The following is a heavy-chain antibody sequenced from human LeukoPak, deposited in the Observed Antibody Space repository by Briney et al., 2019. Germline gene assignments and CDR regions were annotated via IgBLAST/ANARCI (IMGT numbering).Heavy chain of an antibody. CDR3: ARSSPHCSSTSCYNDAFDI. J-gene: IGHJ3*02. V-gene: IGHV3-21*01. CDR1: GFVFSGYA. CDR2: ISSSSSYI. Sequence: GGSLRLSCAASGFVFSGYAMHWVRQAPGKGLEWVSSISSSSSYIYYADSVKGRFTISRDNAKNSLYLQMNSLRAEDTAVYYCARSSPHCSSTSCYNDAFDIWGQGTMVTVSS. D-gene: IGHD2-2*02.